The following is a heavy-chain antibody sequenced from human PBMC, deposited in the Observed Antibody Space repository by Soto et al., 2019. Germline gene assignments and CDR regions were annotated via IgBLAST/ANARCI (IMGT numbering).Heavy chain of an antibody. CDR3: AKDLGAAGIGGFDY. Sequence: QVQLVESGGGVVQPGRSLRLSCAASGFTFSSYAMHWVRQAPGKGLEWVAVISYDGSNKYYADSVKGRFTISRDNSKNTLYLQMNSLRAEDTAVYYCAKDLGAAGIGGFDYWGQGTLVTVSS. CDR1: GFTFSSYA. J-gene: IGHJ4*02. V-gene: IGHV3-30*04. D-gene: IGHD6-13*01. CDR2: ISYDGSNK.